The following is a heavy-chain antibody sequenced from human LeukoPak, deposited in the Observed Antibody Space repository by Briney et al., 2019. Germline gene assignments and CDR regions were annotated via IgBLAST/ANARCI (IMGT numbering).Heavy chain of an antibody. D-gene: IGHD3-10*01. Sequence: GASVKVSCKASGYTFSDYYMHWVRQAPGQALEWMGWINPNSGGINYAQRFQGSVTMTRDTSLSTAYMELSRLRSDDTAVYYCARDRSTMVRGENFAFDIWGQGTMATVSS. V-gene: IGHV1-2*02. CDR2: INPNSGGI. CDR1: GYTFSDYY. J-gene: IGHJ3*02. CDR3: ARDRSTMVRGENFAFDI.